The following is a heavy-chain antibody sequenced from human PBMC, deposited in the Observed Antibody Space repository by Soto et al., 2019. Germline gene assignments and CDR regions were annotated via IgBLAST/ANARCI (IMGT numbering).Heavy chain of an antibody. Sequence: GGSLRLSCAASGFTFSSYAMHWVRQAPGKGLEWVAVISYDGSNKYYADSVKGRFTISRDNSKDTLYLQMNSLRAEDTAVYYCARDKYIVVVPAAIPGYYYYGMDVWGQGTTVTVSS. CDR1: GFTFSSYA. CDR3: ARDKYIVVVPAAIPGYYYYGMDV. V-gene: IGHV3-30-3*01. J-gene: IGHJ6*02. D-gene: IGHD2-2*02. CDR2: ISYDGSNK.